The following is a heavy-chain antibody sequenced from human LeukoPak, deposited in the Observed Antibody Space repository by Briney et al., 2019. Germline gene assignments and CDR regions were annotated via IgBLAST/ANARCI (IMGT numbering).Heavy chain of an antibody. Sequence: PGGTLRLSCAASGFTFSGYWMHWVRQAPGKGLVGVSRINTDGSTTTYADSVKGRFTVSRDNAKNTVYLQMNSLRAEDTAVYYCARAGVSYSTDNWGQGTLVTVSS. CDR2: INTDGSTT. D-gene: IGHD2-8*01. V-gene: IGHV3-74*01. CDR1: GFTFSGYW. J-gene: IGHJ4*02. CDR3: ARAGVSYSTDN.